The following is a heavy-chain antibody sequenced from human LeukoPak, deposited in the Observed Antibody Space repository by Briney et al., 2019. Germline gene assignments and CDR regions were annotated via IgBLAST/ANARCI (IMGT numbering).Heavy chain of an antibody. CDR1: GFTFSSYG. Sequence: GRSLRLSCAASGFTFSSYGMHWVRQAPGKGLEWVAVIWYDGSNKYYADSVKGRFTISRDNSNNTLYLQMNSLRAEDTAVYYCARLPGGQGDDAFDIWGQGTMVTVSS. J-gene: IGHJ3*02. V-gene: IGHV3-33*01. CDR2: IWYDGSNK. CDR3: ARLPGGQGDDAFDI. D-gene: IGHD1-26*01.